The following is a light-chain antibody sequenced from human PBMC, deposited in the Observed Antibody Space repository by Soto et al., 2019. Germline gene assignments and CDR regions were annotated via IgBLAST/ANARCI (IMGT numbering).Light chain of an antibody. V-gene: IGKV3-11*01. CDR2: DAS. CDR1: QSLRSN. CDR3: HQRTNWWST. Sequence: EVVLTPSPHTLSLSPGDRADLSCRASQSLRSNVAWYQQRPGQAPRLLIYDASNRASGIPDRFSGIRYGTACNLNISSLEPEDVAVYDGHQRTNWWSTFGQGTRLEIK. J-gene: IGKJ5*01.